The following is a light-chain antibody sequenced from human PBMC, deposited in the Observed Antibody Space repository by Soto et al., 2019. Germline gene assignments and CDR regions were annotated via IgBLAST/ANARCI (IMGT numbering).Light chain of an antibody. J-gene: IGKJ2*01. CDR2: AAS. CDR1: QGISNY. V-gene: IGKV1-27*01. Sequence: DIQMTQSPSSLSASVGDRVTITCRASQGISNYLAWYQQKPGKVPKLLIYAASILQSGVPSRFSGSVSGTDFTLTISSLQLEDVATYYCQKYNSAPYTFGQWTKLEIK. CDR3: QKYNSAPYT.